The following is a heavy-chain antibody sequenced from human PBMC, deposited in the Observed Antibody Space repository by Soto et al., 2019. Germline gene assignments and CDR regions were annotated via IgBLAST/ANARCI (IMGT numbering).Heavy chain of an antibody. CDR3: ASDNMATFDYHYYGMDV. CDR1: GGSVSGGAYQ. CDR2: VHFSGGT. Sequence: QVQLQESGPGLARPSETLSLTCSVSGGSVSGGAYQWTWIRQPPGKGLEWIGYVHFSGGTNYNPSLESRVTISIDTSRDQFSLELTSLTAADTAVYFCASDNMATFDYHYYGMDVWGQGTTVTVSS. D-gene: IGHD5-12*01. J-gene: IGHJ6*02. V-gene: IGHV4-61*08.